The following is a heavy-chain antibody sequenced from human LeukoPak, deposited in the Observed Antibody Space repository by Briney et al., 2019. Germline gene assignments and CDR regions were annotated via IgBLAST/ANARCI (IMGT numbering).Heavy chain of an antibody. CDR1: GGSLSSYY. V-gene: IGHV4-59*01. CDR3: ARDGGGKSRPFDY. J-gene: IGHJ4*02. CDR2: IYYRGST. D-gene: IGHD4-23*01. Sequence: KPSETLSLTCTVSGGSLSSYYWSWIRQPPGKGLEWVGNIYYRGSTNYNPSLKSRVTMSVDTSKNQFSLKVSSVTAADTAVYYCARDGGGKSRPFDYWSQGTPVTVSS.